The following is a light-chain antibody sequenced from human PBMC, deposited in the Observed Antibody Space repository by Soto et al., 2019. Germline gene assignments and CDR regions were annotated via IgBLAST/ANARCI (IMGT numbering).Light chain of an antibody. J-gene: IGKJ4*01. CDR3: QQSYSTPRD. CDR2: DAF. Sequence: DIQMTQSPSSLSASVGDRVTISCRASQSISNNLNWYQQKPGKAPSLLIYDAFYLQSGVPSRFSGSGSGTDFTLTISSLQPEDFATYYCQQSYSTPRDFGGGTKVDIK. CDR1: QSISNN. V-gene: IGKV1-39*01.